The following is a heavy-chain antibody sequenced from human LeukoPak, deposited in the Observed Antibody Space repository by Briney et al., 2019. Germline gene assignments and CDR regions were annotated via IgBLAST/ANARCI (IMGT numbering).Heavy chain of an antibody. D-gene: IGHD5-12*01. Sequence: ASVKVSCKASGGTFSSYAITWVRQAPGQGLEWMGGIIPIFDTANYAQKFLGRVTITADESTSKAYMELSSLRSEDTAVYYCARGYSGSGYDSFDYWGQGTLVTVSS. CDR1: GGTFSSYA. J-gene: IGHJ4*02. CDR2: IIPIFDTA. V-gene: IGHV1-69*13. CDR3: ARGYSGSGYDSFDY.